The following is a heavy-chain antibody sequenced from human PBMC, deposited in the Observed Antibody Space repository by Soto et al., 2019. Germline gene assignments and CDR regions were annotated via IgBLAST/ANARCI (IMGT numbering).Heavy chain of an antibody. CDR2: ISRDGGTK. Sequence: QVQLVESGGGVVQPGRSLRLSCAVSGFTVSTYGMHWVRQAPGKGLEWGAVISRDGGTKYYADSVKGRFTISRDNSRNTLFLEMNSLRGDDMAVYYCTGEVESGYWGEGTLVTVSS. J-gene: IGHJ4*02. CDR1: GFTVSTYG. V-gene: IGHV3-30*03. CDR3: TGEVESGY. D-gene: IGHD2-8*02.